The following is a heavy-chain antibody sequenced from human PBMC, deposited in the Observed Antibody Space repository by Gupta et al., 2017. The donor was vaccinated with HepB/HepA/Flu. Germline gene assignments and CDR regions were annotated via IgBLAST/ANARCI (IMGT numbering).Heavy chain of an antibody. D-gene: IGHD5-18*01. CDR2: IKQDGSEK. V-gene: IGHV3-7*01. CDR3: ARVQWTTSQLSGEYSYLSS. J-gene: IGHJ4*02. Sequence: EVQLVESGGGLVQPGGSLRLSCAASGFTFSSYWMSWVRQAPGKGLEWVANIKQDGSEKYYVDSVKGRFTISRDNAKNSLYLQMNSLRAEDTAVYYCARVQWTTSQLSGEYSYLSSWGQGTLVTVSS. CDR1: GFTFSSYW.